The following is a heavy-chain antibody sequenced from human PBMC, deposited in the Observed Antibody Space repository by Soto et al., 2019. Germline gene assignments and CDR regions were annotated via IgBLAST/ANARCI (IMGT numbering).Heavy chain of an antibody. CDR1: VYTYISYS. D-gene: IGHD3-10*01. V-gene: IGHV1-3*01. Sequence: ASVKVSCKASVYTYISYSMHWVRQAPGQRLEWMGWINVGNGNTKYAQKVQGRVTMTTDTSTSTAYMELRSLRSDDTAVYYCARGAGSGSYYNQYNWFDPWGQGTLVTVSS. CDR2: INVGNGNT. J-gene: IGHJ5*02. CDR3: ARGAGSGSYYNQYNWFDP.